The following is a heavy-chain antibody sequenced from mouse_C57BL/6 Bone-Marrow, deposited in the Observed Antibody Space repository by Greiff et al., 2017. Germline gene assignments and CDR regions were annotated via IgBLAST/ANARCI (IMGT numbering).Heavy chain of an antibody. CDR3: ARQLGDYYYAMDY. CDR2: ISSGGSYT. CDR1: GFTFSSYG. J-gene: IGHJ4*01. D-gene: IGHD4-1*01. Sequence: EVQGVESGGDLVKPGGSLKLSCAASGFTFSSYGMSWVRQTPDKRLEWVATISSGGSYTYYPDSVKGRFTIARDNAKNTLYLQMSSLKSEDTAMYYCARQLGDYYYAMDYWGQGTSVTVSS. V-gene: IGHV5-6*01.